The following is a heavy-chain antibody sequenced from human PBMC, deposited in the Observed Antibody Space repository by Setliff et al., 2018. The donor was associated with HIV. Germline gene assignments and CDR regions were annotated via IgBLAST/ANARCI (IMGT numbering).Heavy chain of an antibody. Sequence: SETLSLTCAVYGGSFNGYYWSWIRQPPGKGLEWIGEINHSGSTNYNPSLTSRVTMSVDKSKNQFSLRLSSVTAADTAVYYCARARRAGSGPKYFQHWGQGTLVTVSS. J-gene: IGHJ1*01. V-gene: IGHV4-34*01. CDR1: GGSFNGYY. CDR3: ARARRAGSGPKYFQH. CDR2: INHSGST. D-gene: IGHD2-15*01.